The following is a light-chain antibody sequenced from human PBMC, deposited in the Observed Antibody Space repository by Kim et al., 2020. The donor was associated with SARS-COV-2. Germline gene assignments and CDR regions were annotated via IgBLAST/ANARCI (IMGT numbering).Light chain of an antibody. CDR2: TAS. CDR1: QTINSW. CDR3: KQYKGNPLT. J-gene: IGKJ4*01. Sequence: ASVGDRFAMNGQHSQTINSWLVLYAQKPEKAPKHRFYTASTLQNGVPSMFSGSKSGIEFTHNNSSLEPDDFATYDCKQYKGNPLTFGGGTKVDI. V-gene: IGKV1-5*03.